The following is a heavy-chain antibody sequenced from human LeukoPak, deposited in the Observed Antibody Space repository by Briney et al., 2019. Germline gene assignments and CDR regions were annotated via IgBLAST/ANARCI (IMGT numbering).Heavy chain of an antibody. D-gene: IGHD5-18*01. CDR1: GGSISSYY. J-gene: IGHJ4*02. CDR3: ARGLTAMVLPFDY. V-gene: IGHV4-59*01. Sequence: SETLCLTCTVSGGSISSYYWSWIRQPPGKGLEWMGYIYYSGSTKYNPYPKSRVTITVDTSKNQFSLRLSSVTAADTAVYYCARGLTAMVLPFDYWGQGTLVTVSS. CDR2: IYYSGST.